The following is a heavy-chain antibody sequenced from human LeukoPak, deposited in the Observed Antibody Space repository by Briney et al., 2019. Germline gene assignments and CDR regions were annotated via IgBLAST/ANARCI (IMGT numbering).Heavy chain of an antibody. D-gene: IGHD2-21*01. Sequence: ASVKVSCKASGYSFTDYYMDWVRQAPGQGLEWMGWINPNSGGTNSAQEFQGRVTMTRDTSITTVYMEVSWLTSDDTAIYYCARADRLHGGPYLIGPWGQGTLVTVSS. CDR2: INPNSGGT. CDR1: GYSFTDYY. V-gene: IGHV1-2*02. J-gene: IGHJ5*02. CDR3: ARADRLHGGPYLIGP.